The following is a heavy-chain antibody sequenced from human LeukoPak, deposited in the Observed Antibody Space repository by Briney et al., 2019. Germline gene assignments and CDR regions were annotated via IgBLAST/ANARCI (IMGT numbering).Heavy chain of an antibody. V-gene: IGHV3-9*01. D-gene: IGHD1/OR15-1a*01. CDR3: ARYPNKAFDI. J-gene: IGHJ3*02. CDR2: ISWNSGSI. CDR1: GFTFDDYA. Sequence: GRSLRLSCAASGFTFDDYAMHWVRQAPGKGLEWVSGISWNSGSIGYADSVKGRFTISRDNARNSLYLQMNSLRAEDTALYYCARYPNKAFDIWGQGTMVTVSS.